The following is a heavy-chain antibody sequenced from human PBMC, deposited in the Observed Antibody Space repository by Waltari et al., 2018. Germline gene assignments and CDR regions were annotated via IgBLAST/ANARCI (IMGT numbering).Heavy chain of an antibody. CDR1: GFTFSSSA. Sequence: EVQLVESGGGLVQPGGSLRLSCAASGFTFSSSALSWVRQAPGKGLEWVSAISGSGGSTYYADSVKGRFTISRDNSKNTLYLQMNSLRAEDTAVYYCAKGRTAMVSFDYWGQGTLVTVSS. CDR2: ISGSGGST. J-gene: IGHJ4*02. CDR3: AKGRTAMVSFDY. D-gene: IGHD5-18*01. V-gene: IGHV3-23*04.